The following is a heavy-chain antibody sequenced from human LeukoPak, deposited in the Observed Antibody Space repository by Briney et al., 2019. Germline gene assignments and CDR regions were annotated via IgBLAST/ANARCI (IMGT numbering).Heavy chain of an antibody. CDR3: ARAIEVGAMTPFDY. CDR2: INHSGST. D-gene: IGHD1-26*01. Sequence: SETLSLTCAVYGGSFSGYYWSWIRQPPGKGREWIGEINHSGSTYYNPSLKSRVTISVDTSKNQFSLKLTSVTAADTAVYYCARAIEVGAMTPFDYWGQGTLVTVSS. J-gene: IGHJ4*02. CDR1: GGSFSGYY. V-gene: IGHV4-34*01.